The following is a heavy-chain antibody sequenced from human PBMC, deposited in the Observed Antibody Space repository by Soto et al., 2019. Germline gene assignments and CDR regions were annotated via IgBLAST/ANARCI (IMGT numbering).Heavy chain of an antibody. V-gene: IGHV5-10-1*01. CDR3: AKDLTWNQADY. CDR2: IDPSDSYT. D-gene: IGHD1-1*01. Sequence: PGESLKISCKGSVYSFTSYWIIWVLQMPGKGLEWMGRIDPSDSYTNYADSVKGRFTISRDNAKNTLYLQMNSLRAEDTAVYYCAKDLTWNQADYWGQGALVTVSS. CDR1: VYSFTSYW. J-gene: IGHJ4*02.